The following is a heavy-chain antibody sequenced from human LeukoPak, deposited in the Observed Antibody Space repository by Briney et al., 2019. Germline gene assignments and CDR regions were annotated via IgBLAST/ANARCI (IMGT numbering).Heavy chain of an antibody. D-gene: IGHD6-13*01. Sequence: SETLSLTCTDSGGSMSSYYWSWIRQPAGKGLEWIGRIYASGSTNYNPSLKSRVTMSVDTSKNQFSLKLSSVTAADTAVYYCARGGQELAYFDFWGQGTLVTVSS. V-gene: IGHV4-4*07. CDR1: GGSMSSYY. CDR2: IYASGST. J-gene: IGHJ4*02. CDR3: ARGGQELAYFDF.